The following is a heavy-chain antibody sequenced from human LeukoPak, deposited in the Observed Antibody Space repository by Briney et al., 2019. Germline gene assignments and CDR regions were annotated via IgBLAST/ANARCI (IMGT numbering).Heavy chain of an antibody. CDR3: ARFSPRAMGNYLDF. CDR2: IYYSGST. CDR1: GDSIGSGAYY. J-gene: IGHJ4*02. V-gene: IGHV4-31*03. D-gene: IGHD7-27*01. Sequence: PSETLSLTCSVSGDSIGSGAYYWSWIRQHPGKGLEWIGYIYYSGSTDYNPSLKSRVTISVDTSKNQFSLKLSSVTAADTAVYYCARFSPRAMGNYLDFWGQGTLVTVSS.